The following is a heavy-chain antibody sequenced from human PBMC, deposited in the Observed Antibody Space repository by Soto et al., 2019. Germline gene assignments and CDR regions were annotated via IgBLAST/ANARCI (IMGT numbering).Heavy chain of an antibody. J-gene: IGHJ4*02. CDR3: AKVYHPRTTQHPGH. CDR2: ISSSNTYI. D-gene: IGHD2-2*01. Sequence: GGSLRLSCAASGFSFSIHSMTWVRQAPGKGLEWVSSISSSNTYIYYAESVKGRFTISRDNAKNSLYLQMNSLRAEDTAVYYCAKVYHPRTTQHPGHWGQGTLVTSPQ. V-gene: IGHV3-21*01. CDR1: GFSFSIHS.